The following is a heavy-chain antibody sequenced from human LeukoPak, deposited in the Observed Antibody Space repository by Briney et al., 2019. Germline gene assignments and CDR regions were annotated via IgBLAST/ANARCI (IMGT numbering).Heavy chain of an antibody. V-gene: IGHV1-2*02. D-gene: IGHD6-13*01. CDR3: ATAPAAASTFDY. CDR2: INPNSGGT. J-gene: IGHJ4*02. Sequence: RRASVKVSCKASGYTFTGYYMHWVRQAPGQGLEWMGWINPNSGGTNYAQKFQGRVTMTEDTSTDTAYMELSSLRSEDTAVYYCATAPAAASTFDYWGQGTLDTVSS. CDR1: GYTFTGYY.